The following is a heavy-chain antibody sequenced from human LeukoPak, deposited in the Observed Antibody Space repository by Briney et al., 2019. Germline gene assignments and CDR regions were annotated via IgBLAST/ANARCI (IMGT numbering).Heavy chain of an antibody. CDR1: GGSFSGYY. CDR2: INHSGST. V-gene: IGHV4-34*01. J-gene: IGHJ4*02. D-gene: IGHD6-19*01. CDR3: ARGGIAVAADY. Sequence: SETLSLTCAVYGGSFSGYYWSWIRQPPGKGLEWIGEINHSGSTYYNPSLKSRVTISVDTSKNQFSLKLSSVTAADTAVYYCARGGIAVAADYWGQGTLVTVSS.